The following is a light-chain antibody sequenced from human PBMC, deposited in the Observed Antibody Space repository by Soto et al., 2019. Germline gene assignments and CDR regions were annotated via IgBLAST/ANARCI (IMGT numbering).Light chain of an antibody. CDR2: QVT. J-gene: IGLJ1*01. V-gene: IGLV2-14*01. Sequence: QSVLTQPASVSGSLGQSITISCTGTTRDIAGYNYISWYQQLPGKAPKLMIYQVTIRPSGISNRFSGSKSGNTASLTISGLQAEDEADYYCTSFSSSTSLYVFGTGPR. CDR1: TRDIAGYNY. CDR3: TSFSSSTSLYV.